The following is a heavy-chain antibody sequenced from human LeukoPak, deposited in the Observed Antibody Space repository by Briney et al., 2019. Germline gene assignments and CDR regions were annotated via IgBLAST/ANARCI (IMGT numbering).Heavy chain of an antibody. Sequence: SETLSLTCTVPGGSISSYYWSWIRQPPGKGLEWIGYIYYSGSTNYNPSLKSRVTMSVDTSKNQFSLKLSSVTAADTAVYFCARSILRVAGPFDYWGQGTLVTVSS. CDR2: IYYSGST. CDR3: ARSILRVAGPFDY. CDR1: GGSISSYY. D-gene: IGHD6-19*01. V-gene: IGHV4-59*01. J-gene: IGHJ4*02.